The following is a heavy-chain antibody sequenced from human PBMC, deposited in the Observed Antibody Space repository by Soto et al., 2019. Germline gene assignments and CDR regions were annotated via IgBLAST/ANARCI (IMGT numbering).Heavy chain of an antibody. J-gene: IGHJ4*02. CDR1: GFTFSNAW. Sequence: EVQLVESGGGLVKPGGSLRLSCAASGFTFSNAWMNWVRQAPGKGLEWVGRIKSKTDGGTTDYAAPVKGRFTISRDDSKNTLYLQMNSLKTEDTAVYYCTTAPPRLRRFGKAVITTYGWGQGTLVTVSS. CDR3: TTAPPRLRRFGKAVITTYG. V-gene: IGHV3-15*07. CDR2: IKSKTDGGTT. D-gene: IGHD3-22*01.